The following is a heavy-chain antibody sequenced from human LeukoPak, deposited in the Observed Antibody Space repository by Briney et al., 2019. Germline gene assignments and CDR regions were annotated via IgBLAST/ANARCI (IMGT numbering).Heavy chain of an antibody. CDR2: ISSSSYI. D-gene: IGHD3-22*01. J-gene: IGHJ4*02. Sequence: GGSLRLSCAASGFTFSSYSMDWVRQAPGKGLEWVSSISSSSYIYYADSVKGRFTISRDNAKNSLYLQMNSLRAEDTAVYYCARELNYYDSSGYFGGIDYWGQGTLVTVSS. CDR1: GFTFSSYS. CDR3: ARELNYYDSSGYFGGIDY. V-gene: IGHV3-21*01.